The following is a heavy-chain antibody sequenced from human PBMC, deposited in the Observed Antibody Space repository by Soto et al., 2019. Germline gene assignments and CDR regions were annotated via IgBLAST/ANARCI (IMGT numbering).Heavy chain of an antibody. Sequence: SQTLSLTCTVSGGSIRSGDYYWSWIRQPPGKGLEWIGYIYYSGSTYYNPSLKSRVTISVDTSKNQFSLKLSSVTAADTAVYYCARDYSSRGPGSYWGQGTLVTLSS. D-gene: IGHD3-22*01. CDR2: IYYSGST. V-gene: IGHV4-30-4*01. CDR3: ARDYSSRGPGSY. J-gene: IGHJ4*02. CDR1: GGSIRSGDYY.